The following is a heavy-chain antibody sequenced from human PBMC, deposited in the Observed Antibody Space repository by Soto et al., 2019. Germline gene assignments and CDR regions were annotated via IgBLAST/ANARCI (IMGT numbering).Heavy chain of an antibody. V-gene: IGHV1-3*01. CDR3: AREGYDILTGYPYWYFDL. J-gene: IGHJ2*01. Sequence: ASVKVSCKASGYTFTSYAMHWVRQAPGQRLEWMGWINAGNGNTKYSQKFQGRVTITRDTSASTAYMELSSLRSEDTAVYYCAREGYDILTGYPYWYFDLWGRGTLVTVSS. CDR1: GYTFTSYA. D-gene: IGHD3-9*01. CDR2: INAGNGNT.